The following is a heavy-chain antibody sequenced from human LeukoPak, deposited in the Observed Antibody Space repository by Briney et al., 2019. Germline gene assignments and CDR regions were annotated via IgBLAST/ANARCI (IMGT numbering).Heavy chain of an antibody. V-gene: IGHV4-61*02. Sequence: SRTLSLTCTVAGCSFSSGSCYCGSIRQHDGQGREWCGRSFTSGSTNYNPSLKSRVTISVDTSKNQFSLKLSSVTAADTAVYYCAREGPPGCSSTSCYTDYWGQGTLVTVSS. CDR3: AREGPPGCSSTSCYTDY. J-gene: IGHJ4*02. CDR2: SFTSGST. CDR1: GCSFSSGSCY. D-gene: IGHD2-2*02.